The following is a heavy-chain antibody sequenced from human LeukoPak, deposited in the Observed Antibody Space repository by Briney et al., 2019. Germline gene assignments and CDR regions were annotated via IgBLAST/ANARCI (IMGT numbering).Heavy chain of an antibody. Sequence: SETLSLTCTVSGGSISSSSYYWGWIRQPPGKGLEWIGSIYYSGSTYYNPSLKSRVTISVDTSKNQFSLKLSSVTAADTAVYYCARDSSAPYSSSWYVDYWGQGTLVTVSS. J-gene: IGHJ4*02. CDR2: IYYSGST. CDR1: GGSISSSSYY. D-gene: IGHD6-13*01. V-gene: IGHV4-39*07. CDR3: ARDSSAPYSSSWYVDY.